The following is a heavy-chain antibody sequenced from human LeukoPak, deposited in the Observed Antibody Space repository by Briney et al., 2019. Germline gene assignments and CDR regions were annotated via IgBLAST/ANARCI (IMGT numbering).Heavy chain of an antibody. CDR3: AKDRERESEYYFDY. CDR2: ISSSSSYI. V-gene: IGHV3-21*04. CDR1: GFTFSSYS. Sequence: PGGSLRLSCAASGFTFSSYSMNWVRQAPGKGLEWVSSISSSSSYIYYADSVKGRFTISRDNAKNSLYLQMNSLRAEDTALYYCAKDRERESEYYFDYWGQGTLVTVSS. J-gene: IGHJ4*02. D-gene: IGHD1-1*01.